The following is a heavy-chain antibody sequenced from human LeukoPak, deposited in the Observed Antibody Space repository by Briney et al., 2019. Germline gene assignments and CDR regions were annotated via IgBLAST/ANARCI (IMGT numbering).Heavy chain of an antibody. D-gene: IGHD6-19*01. CDR1: GYSFTSYW. CDR3: ARLVAVAGAGAFDI. J-gene: IGHJ3*02. CDR2: IYPGDSDI. Sequence: GESLKISCKGSGYSFTSYWIGWVRQMPGKGLEWMGIIYPGDSDIRYSPSFEGQVTISADKSISTAYLQWSSLKASDTAMYYCARLVAVAGAGAFDIWGQGTMVTVSS. V-gene: IGHV5-51*01.